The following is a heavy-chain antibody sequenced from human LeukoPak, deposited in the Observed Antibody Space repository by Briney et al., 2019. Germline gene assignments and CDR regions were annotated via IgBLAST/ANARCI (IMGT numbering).Heavy chain of an antibody. CDR2: ISYDGSNK. Sequence: PGGSLRLSCAASGFTFSSYGMHWVRQAPGKGLEWVAVISYDGSNKYYADSVKGRFTISRDNSKNTLYLQMNSLRAEDTAVYYCAKDREVLLWFGVPEYWGQGTLVTVSS. D-gene: IGHD3-10*01. CDR3: AKDREVLLWFGVPEY. J-gene: IGHJ4*02. CDR1: GFTFSSYG. V-gene: IGHV3-30*18.